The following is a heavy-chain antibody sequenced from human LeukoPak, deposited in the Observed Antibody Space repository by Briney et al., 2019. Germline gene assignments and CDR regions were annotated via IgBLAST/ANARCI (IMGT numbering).Heavy chain of an antibody. CDR1: GYTFTSYG. J-gene: IGHJ5*02. V-gene: IGHV1-69*13. CDR2: IIPIFGTA. Sequence: SVKVSCKASGYTFTSYGISWVRQAPGQGLEWMGGIIPIFGTANYAQKFQGRVTITADESTSTAYMELSSLRSEDTAVYYCARMYCSSTSCEPWGQGTLVTVSS. D-gene: IGHD2-2*01. CDR3: ARMYCSSTSCEP.